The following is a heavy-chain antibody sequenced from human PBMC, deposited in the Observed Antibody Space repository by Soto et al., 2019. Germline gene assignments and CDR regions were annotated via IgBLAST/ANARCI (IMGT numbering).Heavy chain of an antibody. CDR2: CDPSGGSA. J-gene: IGHJ4*01. CDR1: GYTLTSYN. Sequence: GASGKVCCKASGYTLTSYNIHWVRQAPGQGLGWMGKCDPSGGSATYAQQFQGRVSMTSDASTSTVYMELSSLRSDDTAVYFCARVSNPYYSSDHDDYLASWG. V-gene: IGHV1-46*01. CDR3: ARVSNPYYSSDHDDYLAS. D-gene: IGHD3-22*01.